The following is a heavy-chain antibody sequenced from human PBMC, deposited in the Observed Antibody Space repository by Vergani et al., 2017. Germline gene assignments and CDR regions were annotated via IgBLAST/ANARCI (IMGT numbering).Heavy chain of an antibody. CDR2: IYPGDSEV. Sequence: EVQLVQSGAEVKKPGESLKISGKGSGYSFTSYWIGWVRQMPGKGLEWMGIIYPGDSEVKSNPTFRGQVIFSVDTSVNTAYLQWRSLQASDTATYFCASGGHGSENGGALQLWGQGTNITVSS. J-gene: IGHJ3*01. CDR1: GYSFTSYW. V-gene: IGHV5-51*01. CDR3: ASGGHGSENGGALQL. D-gene: IGHD3-10*01.